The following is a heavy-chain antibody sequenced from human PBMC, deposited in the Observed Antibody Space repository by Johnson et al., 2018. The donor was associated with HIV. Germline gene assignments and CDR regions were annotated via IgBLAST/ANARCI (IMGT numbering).Heavy chain of an antibody. D-gene: IGHD6-13*01. CDR2: IESDGET. CDR1: GFTLGSYD. CDR3: ARDPRSSSWYYYSNDAFDI. J-gene: IGHJ3*02. V-gene: IGHV3-13*01. Sequence: VQLVESGGGVVQPGRSLRLSCAASGFTLGSYDMHCVRQAAGKGLEWVSAIESDGETYYPDSVKGRFTISRDNSKNTLYLQMNSLRAGDTAVYYCARDPRSSSWYYYSNDAFDIWGQGTMVTVSS.